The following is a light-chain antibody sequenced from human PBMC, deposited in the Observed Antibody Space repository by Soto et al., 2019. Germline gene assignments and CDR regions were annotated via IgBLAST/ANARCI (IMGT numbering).Light chain of an antibody. V-gene: IGKV1-39*01. CDR2: ATS. CDR1: QSILNY. J-gene: IGKJ2*01. CDR3: QQSYSIPYT. Sequence: DILMTQSPSSLSTSVGDSVTITCRASQSILNYVNWYQQKPGKAPKVLIYATSILQSGVSSRFSGSGSETDVTLTISNLQPEDFATYHCQQSYSIPYTFGQGTKLEI.